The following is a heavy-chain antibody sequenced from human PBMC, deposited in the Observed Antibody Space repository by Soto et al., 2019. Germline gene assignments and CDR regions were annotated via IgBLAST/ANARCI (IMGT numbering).Heavy chain of an antibody. CDR1: GGSISSGDYY. V-gene: IGHV4-30-4*01. CDR2: IYYSGST. CDR3: ARVRTFFRVVNNTPYYYYGMDV. J-gene: IGHJ6*04. Sequence: SETLSLTCTVSGGSISSGDYYWSWIRQPPGKGLEWIGYIYYSGSTYYNPSLKSRVTISVDTSKNQFSLKLSSVTAADTAVYYCARVRTFFRVVNNTPYYYYGMDVWAKGTTVPVSS. D-gene: IGHD3-3*01.